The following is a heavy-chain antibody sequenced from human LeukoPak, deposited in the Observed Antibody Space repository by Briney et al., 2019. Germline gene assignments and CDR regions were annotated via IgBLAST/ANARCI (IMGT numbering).Heavy chain of an antibody. CDR2: ISYDGSNK. CDR1: GFTFSSYA. V-gene: IGHV3-30*04. J-gene: IGHJ4*02. CDR3: ARSDRQWLVRSYYFDY. D-gene: IGHD6-19*01. Sequence: PGRSLRLSCAASGFTFSSYAMHWVRQAPGKGLEWVAVISYDGSNKYYADSVKGRFTISRDNSKNTLYLQMNSLRAEDTAVYYCARSDRQWLVRSYYFDYWGQGTLVTVSS.